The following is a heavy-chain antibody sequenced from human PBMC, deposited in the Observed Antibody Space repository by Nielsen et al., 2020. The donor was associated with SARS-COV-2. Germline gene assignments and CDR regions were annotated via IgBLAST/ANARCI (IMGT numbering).Heavy chain of an antibody. D-gene: IGHD6-13*01. Sequence: SLTCTVSGDSVSNYYWSWIRQPPGKGLEWIAYIYYSGSINYNPSLKSRATISIDTSKRQFSLKLTSVTAADTAVYYCARGYSSSWYGERFFQHWGQGTLVTVSS. J-gene: IGHJ1*01. CDR1: GDSVSNYY. V-gene: IGHV4-59*02. CDR2: IYYSGSI. CDR3: ARGYSSSWYGERFFQH.